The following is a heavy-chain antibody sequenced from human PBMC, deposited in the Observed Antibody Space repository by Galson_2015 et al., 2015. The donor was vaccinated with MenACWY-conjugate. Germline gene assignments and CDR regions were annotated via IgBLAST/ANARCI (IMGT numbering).Heavy chain of an antibody. CDR2: INSDGRST. CDR1: GFTFSTYW. V-gene: IGHV3-74*01. J-gene: IGHJ4*02. D-gene: IGHD1-26*01. CDR3: ARLGGNYRTTSHFDY. Sequence: SLRLSCAASGFTFSTYWMHWVRHAPGKGLVWVSRINSDGRSTSYADSVKGRFTISRDNAKNTLYLQMNSLRAEDTAVYYCARLGGNYRTTSHFDYWGQGTTVTVSS.